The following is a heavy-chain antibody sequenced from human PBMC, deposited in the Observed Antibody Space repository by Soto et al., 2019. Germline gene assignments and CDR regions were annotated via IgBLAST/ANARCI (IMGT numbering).Heavy chain of an antibody. CDR2: IYSGGST. D-gene: IGHD3-3*01. CDR3: ARGPRDFWSGYINY. V-gene: IGHV3-66*01. Sequence: GGSLRLSCAASGFTVSSSYMSWVRQAPGKGLEWVSVIYSGGSTYYADSVKGRFTISRDNSKNTLYLQMNSLRAVDTAVYYCARGPRDFWSGYINYWGQGTLVTVSS. J-gene: IGHJ4*02. CDR1: GFTVSSSY.